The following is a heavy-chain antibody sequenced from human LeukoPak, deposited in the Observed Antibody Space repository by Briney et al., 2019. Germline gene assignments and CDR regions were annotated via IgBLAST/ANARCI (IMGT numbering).Heavy chain of an antibody. D-gene: IGHD5-12*01. CDR2: IWYDGSNK. CDR3: ARGGGYSGYDYFDY. Sequence: GRSLRLSCAASGFTFSSYGMHGVRQAPGKGLEWVAVIWYDGSNKYYADSVKGRFTISRDNSKNTLYLQMNSLRAEDTAVYYCARGGGYSGYDYFDYWGQGTLVTVSS. CDR1: GFTFSSYG. J-gene: IGHJ4*02. V-gene: IGHV3-33*01.